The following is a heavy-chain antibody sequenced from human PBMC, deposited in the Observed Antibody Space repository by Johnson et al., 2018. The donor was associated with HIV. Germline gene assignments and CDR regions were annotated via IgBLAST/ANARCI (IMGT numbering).Heavy chain of an antibody. CDR2: IKSKTEGGTT. D-gene: IGHD4/OR15-4a*01. J-gene: IGHJ3*02. CDR1: GFTFSDAW. CDR3: AKSPGKDHGGNSGGFDI. V-gene: IGHV3-15*01. Sequence: VQLVESGGGLVKPGGSLRLSCAASGFTFSDAWMGWVRQAPGKGLEWVGRIKSKTEGGTTDYAAPVKGRFTISRDDSKNTLYLQMNSLRVEDTAVYYCAKSPGKDHGGNSGGFDIWGQGTMVTVSS.